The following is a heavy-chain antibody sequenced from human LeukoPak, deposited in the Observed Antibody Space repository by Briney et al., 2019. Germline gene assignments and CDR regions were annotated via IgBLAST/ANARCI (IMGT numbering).Heavy chain of an antibody. J-gene: IGHJ3*02. Sequence: PGGSLRLSCAASGFTFSSYWMSWVRQAPGKGLEWAANIKQDGSEKYYVDSVKGRFTISRDNTKNSLYLQMNSLRAEDTAVYYCARESGGALAYDAFDIWGQGTMVTVSS. CDR3: ARESGGALAYDAFDI. CDR2: IKQDGSEK. V-gene: IGHV3-7*01. CDR1: GFTFSSYW. D-gene: IGHD2-8*02.